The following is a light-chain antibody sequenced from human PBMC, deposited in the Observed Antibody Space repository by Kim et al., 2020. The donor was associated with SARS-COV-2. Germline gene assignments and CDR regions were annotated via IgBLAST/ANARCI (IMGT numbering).Light chain of an antibody. CDR1: QSVLYSSNNQNF. J-gene: IGKJ2*03. V-gene: IGKV4-1*01. Sequence: RATINCKSSQSVLYSSNNQNFLAWYQQKPGQPPKLLIYWASTRQSGVPDRFSGSGSGTDFTLTISDLQAEDVAVYYCQQYYRSPRSFGQGTKLEI. CDR2: WAS. CDR3: QQYYRSPRS.